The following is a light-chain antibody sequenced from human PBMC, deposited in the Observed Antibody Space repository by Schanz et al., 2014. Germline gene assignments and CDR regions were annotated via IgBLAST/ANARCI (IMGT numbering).Light chain of an antibody. CDR1: SGDVGRNDY. CDR2: DVT. V-gene: IGLV2-14*03. J-gene: IGLJ3*02. Sequence: QSVLTQPASVSGSPGQSITISCVGSSGDVGRNDYVSWYQQYPGRAPTLIIYDVTHRPSGVSIRFSGSKSGNTASLTISGLQAEDEADYYCQSYDSSLRWVFGGGTKLTVL. CDR3: QSYDSSLRWV.